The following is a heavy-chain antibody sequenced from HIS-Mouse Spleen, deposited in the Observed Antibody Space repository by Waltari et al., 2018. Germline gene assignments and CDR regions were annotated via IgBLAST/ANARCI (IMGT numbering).Heavy chain of an antibody. CDR1: GGSISSSSYY. V-gene: IGHV4-39*07. D-gene: IGHD6-13*01. J-gene: IGHJ2*01. Sequence: QLQLQESGPGLVKPSETLSLTCTVPGGSISSSSYYWGGIRQPPGKGLEWIGRIYYSGSTYYNPSLKSRVTISVDTSKNQFSLKLSSVTAADTAVYYCAREIPYSSSWYDWYFDLWGRGTLVTVSS. CDR2: IYYSGST. CDR3: AREIPYSSSWYDWYFDL.